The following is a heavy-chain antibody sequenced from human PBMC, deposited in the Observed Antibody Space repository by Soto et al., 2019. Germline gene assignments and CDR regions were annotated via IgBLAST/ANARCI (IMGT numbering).Heavy chain of an antibody. Sequence: QVQLVQSGAEVKKPGSSVKVSCKASGGTFSSYTISWVRQAPGQGLEWMGRIIPILGIANYAQKFQGRVTITADKSTSTAYMELSSLRTEDTAVYYCAMTTMTNAFDYWGQGTLVTVSS. CDR2: IIPILGIA. CDR1: GGTFSSYT. J-gene: IGHJ4*02. CDR3: AMTTMTNAFDY. D-gene: IGHD4-17*01. V-gene: IGHV1-69*02.